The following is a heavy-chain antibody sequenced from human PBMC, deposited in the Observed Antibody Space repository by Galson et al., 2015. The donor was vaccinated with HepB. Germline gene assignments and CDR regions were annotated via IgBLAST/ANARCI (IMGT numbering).Heavy chain of an antibody. Sequence: SVKVSCKASGGTFSSYAISWVRQAPGQGLEWMGGIIPIFGTANYAQKFQGRVTITADESTSTAYMELSSLRSEDTAVYYCARVFGSSGLYPGIAAAVPRDYYYYMDVWGKGTTVTVSS. V-gene: IGHV1-69*13. CDR3: ARVFGSSGLYPGIAAAVPRDYYYYMDV. D-gene: IGHD6-13*01. J-gene: IGHJ6*03. CDR1: GGTFSSYA. CDR2: IIPIFGTA.